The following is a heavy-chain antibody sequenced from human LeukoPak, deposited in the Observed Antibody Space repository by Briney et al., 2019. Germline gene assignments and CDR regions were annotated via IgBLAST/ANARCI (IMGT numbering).Heavy chain of an antibody. Sequence: GGSLRLSCAASGFTFSSYAMHWVRQAPGKGLEWVAVISYDGSNKYYADSVKGRFTISRNNSKNTLYLQMNSLRAEDTAVYYCARVEPTKSDDCWGQGTLVTVSS. D-gene: IGHD1-14*01. CDR1: GFTFSSYA. V-gene: IGHV3-30-3*01. CDR2: ISYDGSNK. CDR3: ARVEPTKSDDC. J-gene: IGHJ4*02.